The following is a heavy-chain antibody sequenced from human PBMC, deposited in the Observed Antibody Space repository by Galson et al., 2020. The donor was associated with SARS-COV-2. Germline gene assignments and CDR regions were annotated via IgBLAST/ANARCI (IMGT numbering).Heavy chain of an antibody. J-gene: IGHJ4*02. CDR1: GFSLSTSGMR. CDR2: IDWDDDK. D-gene: IGHD6-13*01. V-gene: IGHV2-70*04. Sequence: SGPTLVKPTQTLTLTCTFSGFSLSTSGMRVSWIRQPPGKALEWLARIDWDDDKFYSTSLKTRLTISKDTSKNQVVLTMTNMDPVDTATYYCARTPGIAAAGAYYFDYWGQGTLVTVSS. CDR3: ARTPGIAAAGAYYFDY.